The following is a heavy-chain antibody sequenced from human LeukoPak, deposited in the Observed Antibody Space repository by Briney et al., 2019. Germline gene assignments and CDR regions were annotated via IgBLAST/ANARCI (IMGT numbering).Heavy chain of an antibody. D-gene: IGHD3-22*01. Sequence: PSETLSLTCGVSGGSFSGYYWTWIRRPPGKGLEWIGESNDSGGTSYSPSLRGRLRISVDRSNNQFSLRLSSVTAADTAVYYCARLFGPPYDSSDYWGQGTLVAVSS. CDR1: GGSFSGYY. V-gene: IGHV4-34*01. J-gene: IGHJ4*02. CDR3: ARLFGPPYDSSDY. CDR2: SNDSGGT.